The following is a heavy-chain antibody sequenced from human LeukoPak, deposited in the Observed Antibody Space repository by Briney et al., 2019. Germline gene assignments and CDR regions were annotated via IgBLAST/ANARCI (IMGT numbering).Heavy chain of an antibody. D-gene: IGHD5-24*01. J-gene: IGHJ5*02. CDR3: ARDQMGHNWFDP. CDR1: GYTFTGYY. V-gene: IGHV1-2*02. Sequence: ASVKVSCKASGYTFTGYYMHWVRQAPGQGLEWMGWINPNSGGTNYAQKFQGRVTMTSDTSISTAYMELSRLRSDSTAVYYCARDQMGHNWFDPWGQGTLVTVSS. CDR2: INPNSGGT.